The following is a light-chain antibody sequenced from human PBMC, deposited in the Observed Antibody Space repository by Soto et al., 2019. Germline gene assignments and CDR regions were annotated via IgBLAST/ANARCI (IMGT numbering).Light chain of an antibody. Sequence: QSALTQPASVSGSPGQSITISCTGTSSDVGGYNYVSWYQQHPGKAPKLMIYGVTNRPSGVSNRFSGSKSGNMASLTISGLQAEDEADYYCSSYSSTSTLEVFGGGTKLT. CDR2: GVT. CDR1: SSDVGGYNY. V-gene: IGLV2-14*01. CDR3: SSYSSTSTLEV. J-gene: IGLJ2*01.